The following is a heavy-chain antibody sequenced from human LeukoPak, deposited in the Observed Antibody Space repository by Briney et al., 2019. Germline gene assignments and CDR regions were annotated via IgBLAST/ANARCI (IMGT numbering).Heavy chain of an antibody. CDR3: ARGRGGPKYQLLLPLMP. D-gene: IGHD2-2*01. Sequence: GGSLRLSCAASGFTVSSNYMSWVRQAPGRGLEWVSVIYSGGSTYYADSVKGRFTISRDNSKNTLYLQMNSLRAEDTAVYYCARGRGGPKYQLLLPLMPWGQGTLVTVSS. J-gene: IGHJ5*02. V-gene: IGHV3-66*01. CDR1: GFTVSSNY. CDR2: IYSGGST.